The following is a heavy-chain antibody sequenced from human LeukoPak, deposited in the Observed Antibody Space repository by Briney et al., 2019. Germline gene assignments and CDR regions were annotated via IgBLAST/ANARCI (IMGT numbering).Heavy chain of an antibody. CDR3: ARVHWNYDGLAWFDP. CDR1: GDSISPYS. J-gene: IGHJ5*02. V-gene: IGHV4-4*07. Sequence: PSETLSLTCSVSGDSISPYSWTWIRQPAGKGLEWIGRIFTSGAAFYNPSLKSRVTMSIATSKAQFSLRLSSVTAAVTAVYYCARVHWNYDGLAWFDPWGQGTLVIVSS. D-gene: IGHD1-7*01. CDR2: IFTSGAA.